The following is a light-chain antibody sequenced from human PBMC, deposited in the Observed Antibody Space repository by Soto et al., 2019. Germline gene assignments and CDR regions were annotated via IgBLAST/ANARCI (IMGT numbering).Light chain of an antibody. V-gene: IGKV1-39*01. CDR2: DAF. CDR1: QSIATH. J-gene: IGKJ3*01. Sequence: DIQMTQSPSSLSASIGDRVSITCRASQSIATHLNWYQQKPGKAPKLLIYDAFSLESGVPSRFSGSGSGTDFTLTISSLQPEDSATYYCQQSFTFPTTFGPGTKVDIK. CDR3: QQSFTFPTT.